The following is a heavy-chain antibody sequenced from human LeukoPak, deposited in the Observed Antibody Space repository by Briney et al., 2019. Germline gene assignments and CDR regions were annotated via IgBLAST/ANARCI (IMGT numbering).Heavy chain of an antibody. CDR1: GGSFSGYY. Sequence: PSETLSLTCAVYGGSFSGYYWSWIRQPPGKGLEWIGEINHSGSTNYNPSLKSRVTISVDTSKNQFSLKLSSVTAADTAVYYCARGLSGSYYMFDYWSQGTLVTVSS. J-gene: IGHJ4*02. CDR2: INHSGST. CDR3: ARGLSGSYYMFDY. V-gene: IGHV4-34*01. D-gene: IGHD1-26*01.